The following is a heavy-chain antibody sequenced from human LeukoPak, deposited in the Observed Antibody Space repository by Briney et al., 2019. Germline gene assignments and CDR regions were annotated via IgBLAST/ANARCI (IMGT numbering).Heavy chain of an antibody. CDR1: GFTFTNYA. D-gene: IGHD3/OR15-3a*01. CDR2: EGSRGGT. CDR3: ASRTWTGAGYYAFDI. J-gene: IGHJ3*02. V-gene: IGHV3-23*01. Sequence: GGSLRLSCAVSGFTFTNYAVSWVRQAPGKGLEWVSAEGSRGGTYYADSVKGRFTISRDSSENTLSLQMNSLRVEDTALYYCASRTWTGAGYYAFDIWGQGTMVTVSS.